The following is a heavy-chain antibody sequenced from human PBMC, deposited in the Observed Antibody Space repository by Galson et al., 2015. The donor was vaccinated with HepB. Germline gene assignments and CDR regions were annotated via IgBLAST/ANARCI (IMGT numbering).Heavy chain of an antibody. J-gene: IGHJ6*02. CDR2: ISSSSSYI. V-gene: IGHV3-21*01. CDR3: AREETIAVAGSYGMDV. D-gene: IGHD6-19*01. Sequence: SLRLSCAASGFTFSSYSMNWVRQAPGKGLEWVSSISSSSSYIYYADSVKGRFTISRDNAKNSLYLQMNSLRAEDTAVYYCAREETIAVAGSYGMDVWGQGTTVTVSS. CDR1: GFTFSSYS.